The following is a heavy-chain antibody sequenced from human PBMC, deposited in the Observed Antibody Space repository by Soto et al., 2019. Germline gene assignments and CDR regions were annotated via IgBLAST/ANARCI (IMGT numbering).Heavy chain of an antibody. CDR3: ARQSGYYDILTGYYKGPVAV. D-gene: IGHD3-9*01. CDR2: IYYSGST. V-gene: IGHV4-59*08. J-gene: IGHJ6*02. Sequence: SETLSLTCTVSGGSISSYYWSWIWQPPGKGLEWIGYIYYSGSTNYNPSLKSRVTISVDTSKNQFSLKLSSVTAADTAVYYCARQSGYYDILTGYYKGPVAVRGQGTTVTVSS. CDR1: GGSISSYY.